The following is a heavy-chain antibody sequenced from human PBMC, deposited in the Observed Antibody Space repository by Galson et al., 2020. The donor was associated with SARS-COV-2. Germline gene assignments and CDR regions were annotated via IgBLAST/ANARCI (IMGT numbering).Heavy chain of an antibody. V-gene: IGHV3-21*01. J-gene: IGHJ4*02. CDR2: ISSSSSYI. CDR3: AREASYYDSSGVFDY. Sequence: GESLKISCAASGFTFSSYSMNWVRQAPGKGLEWVSSISSSSSYIYYADSVKGRFTISRDNAKNSLYLQMNSLRAEDTAVYYCAREASYYDSSGVFDYWGQGTLVTVSS. CDR1: GFTFSSYS. D-gene: IGHD3-22*01.